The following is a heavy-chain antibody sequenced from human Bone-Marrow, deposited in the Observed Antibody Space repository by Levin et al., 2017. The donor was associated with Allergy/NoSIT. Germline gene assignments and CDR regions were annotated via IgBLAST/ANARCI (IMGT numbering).Heavy chain of an antibody. CDR2: VNPGDSNV. Sequence: KVSCKGSGYTFTYYWIGWVRQMPGKGLEWMGIVNPGDSNVIYSPSFQGQVTISADTSISTAYLQWDTLKASDTAIYYCARHFGYSSRSVVLDYWGQGSSVTVSS. D-gene: IGHD6-19*01. J-gene: IGHJ4*02. V-gene: IGHV5-51*01. CDR1: GYTFTYYW. CDR3: ARHFGYSSRSVVLDY.